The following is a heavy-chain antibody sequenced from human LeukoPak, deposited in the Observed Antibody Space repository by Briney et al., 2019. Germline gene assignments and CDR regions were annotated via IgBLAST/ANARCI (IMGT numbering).Heavy chain of an antibody. J-gene: IGHJ6*02. CDR3: ATESSGWYYYGMDV. CDR1: GYTFTSYG. Sequence: ASVKVSCKASGYTFTSYGISWVRQAPGQGLEWMGWISAYNGNTNYAQKLQGRVTMTTDTSTSTAYMELRGLRSDDTAVYYCATESSGWYYYGMDVWGQGTTVTVSS. CDR2: ISAYNGNT. V-gene: IGHV1-18*01. D-gene: IGHD6-19*01.